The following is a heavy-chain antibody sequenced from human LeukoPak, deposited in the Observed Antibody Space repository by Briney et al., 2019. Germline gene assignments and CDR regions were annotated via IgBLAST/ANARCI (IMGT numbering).Heavy chain of an antibody. CDR1: GYTLTELS. J-gene: IGHJ4*02. D-gene: IGHD6-13*01. Sequence: EASVKVSCKVSGYTLTELSMHWVRQAPGKGLEWMGGFDPEDGETIYAQKFQGRVTMTEDTSTDTAYMELSSLRSEDTAVYYCARDSSSWYEYYFDYWGQGTLVTVSS. CDR3: ARDSSSWYEYYFDY. CDR2: FDPEDGET. V-gene: IGHV1-24*01.